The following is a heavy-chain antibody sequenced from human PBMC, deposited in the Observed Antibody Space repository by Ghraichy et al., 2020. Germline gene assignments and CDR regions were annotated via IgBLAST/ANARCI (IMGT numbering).Heavy chain of an antibody. V-gene: IGHV3-7*01. CDR1: GFTFSSYR. CDR3: AREGYDSNGYLRVFDY. CDR2: MKQDGGEK. Sequence: GGSLRLSCAASGFTFSSYRMSWVRQAPGKGLEWVANMKQDGGEKHYVDSVKGRFTISRDNAKNSLYLQMNSLRAEDTAVYYCAREGYDSNGYLRVFDYWGQGTLVTVSS. J-gene: IGHJ4*02. D-gene: IGHD3-22*01.